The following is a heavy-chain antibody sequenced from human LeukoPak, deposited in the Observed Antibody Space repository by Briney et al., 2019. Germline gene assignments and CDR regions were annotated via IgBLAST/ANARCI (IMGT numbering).Heavy chain of an antibody. CDR1: GYTFTSYG. Sequence: ASVKVSCKASGYTFTSYGISWVRQAPGHGLEWMGWISAYNGNTNYAQKLQGRVTMTTDTFTSTAYMELRSLRSDDTAVYYCARELVPIAAAGTIGWFDPWGQGTLVTVSS. D-gene: IGHD6-13*01. CDR2: ISAYNGNT. V-gene: IGHV1-18*01. CDR3: ARELVPIAAAGTIGWFDP. J-gene: IGHJ5*02.